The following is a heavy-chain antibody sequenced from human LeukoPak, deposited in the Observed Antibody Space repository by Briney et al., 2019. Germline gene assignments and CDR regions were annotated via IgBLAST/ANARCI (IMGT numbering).Heavy chain of an antibody. Sequence: ASVKVSCKASGYTFTGYYMHWVRQAPGQGLEWMGWINPNSGGTNYAQKFQGRVTMTRDTSISTAYMELSRLRSDDTAVYYCAREDSSTQDAFDIWGRGTMVTVSS. J-gene: IGHJ3*02. CDR2: INPNSGGT. CDR1: GYTFTGYY. V-gene: IGHV1-2*02. D-gene: IGHD2-2*01. CDR3: AREDSSTQDAFDI.